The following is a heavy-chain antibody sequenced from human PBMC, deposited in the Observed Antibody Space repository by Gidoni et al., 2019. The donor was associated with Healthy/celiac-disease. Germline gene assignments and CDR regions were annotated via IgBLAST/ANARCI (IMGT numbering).Heavy chain of an antibody. CDR3: AKDMGRYYYGSGSYYAHYYYGMDV. J-gene: IGHJ6*02. Sequence: EVQLVESGGGLVHPGRSLRLSCAASAFTFDDYAMHWVRQAPGKGLEWVSGMSWNSGSIGYADSVKGRFTISRDNAKNSLYLQMNSLRAEDTALYYCAKDMGRYYYGSGSYYAHYYYGMDVWGQGTTVTVSS. CDR1: AFTFDDYA. CDR2: MSWNSGSI. V-gene: IGHV3-9*01. D-gene: IGHD3-10*01.